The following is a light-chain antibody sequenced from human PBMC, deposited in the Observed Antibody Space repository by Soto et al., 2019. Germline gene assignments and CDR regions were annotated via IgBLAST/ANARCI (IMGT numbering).Light chain of an antibody. V-gene: IGKV3-15*01. CDR3: QQYYNWPAYT. J-gene: IGKJ2*01. CDR1: ETVRTN. Sequence: MVMTQSPVTRSVSPGERVTLSCRASETVRTNLAWFQQKPGQTPRLLIFGASTRATGIPTRFTGSGSETEFTLTIDSLQSEDLAVYYCQQYYNWPAYTFGQGTKVDIK. CDR2: GAS.